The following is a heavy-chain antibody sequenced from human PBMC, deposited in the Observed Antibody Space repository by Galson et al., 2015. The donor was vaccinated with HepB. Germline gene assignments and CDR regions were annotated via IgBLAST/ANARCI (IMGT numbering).Heavy chain of an antibody. D-gene: IGHD2-2*01. CDR1: GCTFTGYY. V-gene: IGHV1-2*06. Sequence: SVKVSCKASGCTFTGYYMHWVRQAPGQGLEWMGRINPNSGGTNYAQKFQGRVTMTRDTSNSTAYMELSRLRSDDTAVYYCARVGARYCSSTSCYAPDYWGQGTLVTVSS. CDR2: INPNSGGT. J-gene: IGHJ4*02. CDR3: ARVGARYCSSTSCYAPDY.